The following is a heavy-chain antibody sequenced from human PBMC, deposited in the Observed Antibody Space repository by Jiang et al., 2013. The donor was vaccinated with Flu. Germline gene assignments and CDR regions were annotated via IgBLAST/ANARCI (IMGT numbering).Heavy chain of an antibody. CDR3: AKVNPGGVVQDAFDM. J-gene: IGHJ3*02. CDR1: GFTISSYG. Sequence: VQLLESGGGVVQPGRSLRLSCAASGFTISSYGMHWVRQAPGKGLEWVAVLSYDGSNKYFADSVKGRFTISRDNSKNTLYLQMNSLRAEDTAVYYCAKVNPGGVVQDAFDMWGQGTVVTVFS. D-gene: IGHD2-2*01. V-gene: IGHV3-30*18. CDR2: LSYDGSNK.